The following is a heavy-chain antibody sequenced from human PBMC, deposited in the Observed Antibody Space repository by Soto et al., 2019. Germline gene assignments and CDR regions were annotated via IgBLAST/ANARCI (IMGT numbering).Heavy chain of an antibody. CDR3: AKTETYYYDSSGYFDY. Sequence: GGSLRLSCAASGFTFSSYAMSWVRQAPGKGLEWVSAISGSGGSTYYADSVKGRFTISRDNSKNTLYLQMNSLRAEDTAVYYCAKTETYYYDSSGYFDYWGQGTLVTSPQ. V-gene: IGHV3-23*01. D-gene: IGHD3-22*01. CDR1: GFTFSSYA. CDR2: ISGSGGST. J-gene: IGHJ4*02.